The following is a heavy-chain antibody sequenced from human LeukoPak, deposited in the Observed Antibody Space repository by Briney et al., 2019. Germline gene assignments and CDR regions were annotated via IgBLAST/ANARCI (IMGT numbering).Heavy chain of an antibody. Sequence: SETLSLTCTVSRGSLSSQYWSWIRQPPGKGLEWIGYIYYRGSTSYNPSLKSRVTISVDTSKNQFSLRPNSVTAADTAVYYCARDIISEYSKSHSHFDPWGQGTLVTVSS. J-gene: IGHJ5*02. CDR2: IYYRGST. CDR3: ARDIISEYSKSHSHFDP. CDR1: RGSLSSQY. D-gene: IGHD5-18*01. V-gene: IGHV4-59*11.